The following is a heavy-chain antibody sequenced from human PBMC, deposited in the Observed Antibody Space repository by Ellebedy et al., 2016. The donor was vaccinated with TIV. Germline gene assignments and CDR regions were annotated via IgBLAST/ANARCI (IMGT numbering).Heavy chain of an antibody. CDR3: ARTDCSGRSCYSFFNH. CDR2: QHSTDIP. CDR1: GFTVSSNY. J-gene: IGHJ1*01. D-gene: IGHD2-8*02. Sequence: GGSLRLSCVASGFTVSSNYMFWVRQAPGKGLEWVALQHSTDIPSYADSVRGRFTVASDDSQNKLFLQINNLRGDDTAVYYCARTDCSGRSCYSFFNHWGQGTLVTVSS. V-gene: IGHV3-53*01.